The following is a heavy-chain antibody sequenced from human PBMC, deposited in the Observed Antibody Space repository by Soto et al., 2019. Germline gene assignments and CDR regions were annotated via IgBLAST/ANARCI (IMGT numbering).Heavy chain of an antibody. D-gene: IGHD5-18*01. CDR2: IWYDGSNK. CDR1: GFTFSSYG. J-gene: IGHJ4*02. V-gene: IGHV3-33*01. CDR3: ARDQGYSYGYYFDY. Sequence: PGGSLRLSCAASGFTFSSYGMHWVRQAPGKGLEWVAVIWYDGSNKYYADSVKGRFTISRDNSKNTLYLQMNSLRAEDTAVYYCARDQGYSYGYYFDYWGQGTLVTVSS.